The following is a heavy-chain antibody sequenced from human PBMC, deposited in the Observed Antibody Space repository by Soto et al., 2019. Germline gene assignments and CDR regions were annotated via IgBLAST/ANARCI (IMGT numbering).Heavy chain of an antibody. CDR1: GYTFTSYG. D-gene: IGHD2-2*01. CDR2: ISAYNGNT. Sequence: ASVKVSCKASGYTFTSYGISWVRQAPGQGLEWMGRISAYNGNTNYAQKLQGRVTMTTDTSTSTAYMELRSLRSDDTAVYYCARAVIVVVPAANADWFDPWGQGTLVTVSS. J-gene: IGHJ5*02. CDR3: ARAVIVVVPAANADWFDP. V-gene: IGHV1-18*01.